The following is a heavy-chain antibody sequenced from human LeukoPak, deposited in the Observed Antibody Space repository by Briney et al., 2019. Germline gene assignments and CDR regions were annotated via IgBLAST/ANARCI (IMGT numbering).Heavy chain of an antibody. CDR1: GFTFSDYY. J-gene: IGHJ4*02. Sequence: GGSLRLSCAASGFTFSDYYMSWIRQAPGKGLEWVSYISSSSSYTNYADSVKGRFTISRDKAKNSLYMQMNRLRAEDTALYYCARLQGGAVAGIDYWGQGNLVTVSS. CDR3: ARLQGGAVAGIDY. V-gene: IGHV3-11*06. D-gene: IGHD6-19*01. CDR2: ISSSSSYT.